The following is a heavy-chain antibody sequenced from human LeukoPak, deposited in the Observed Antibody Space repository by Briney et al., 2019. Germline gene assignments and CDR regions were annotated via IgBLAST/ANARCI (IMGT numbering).Heavy chain of an antibody. V-gene: IGHV3-30*18. CDR2: ISYDGSNK. CDR1: GFTFSSYG. CDR3: AKDRSSNYYGSGSYFDY. D-gene: IGHD3-10*01. Sequence: PGGSLRLSCAASGFTFSSYGMHWVRQAPGKGLEWVAVISYDGSNKYYADSVKGRFTISRDNSKNTLYLQMNSLRAEDTAVYYCAKDRSSNYYGSGSYFDYWGQGTLVTVPS. J-gene: IGHJ4*02.